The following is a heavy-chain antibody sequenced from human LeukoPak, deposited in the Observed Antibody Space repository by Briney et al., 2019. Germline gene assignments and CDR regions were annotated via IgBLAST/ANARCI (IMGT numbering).Heavy chain of an antibody. CDR2: MNPNSGNT. Sequence: GASVKVSCKASGYTFTSYDINWVRQATGQGLEWMGWMNPNSGNTGYAQKFQGRVTITRNTSISTAYMELSSLRSEDTAVYYCARARRGYGGIYYFDYWGQGTLVTVSS. V-gene: IGHV1-8*03. J-gene: IGHJ4*02. D-gene: IGHD4-23*01. CDR1: GYTFTSYD. CDR3: ARARRGYGGIYYFDY.